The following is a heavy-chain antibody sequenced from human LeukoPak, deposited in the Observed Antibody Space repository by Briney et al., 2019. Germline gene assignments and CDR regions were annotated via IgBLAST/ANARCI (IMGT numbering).Heavy chain of an antibody. D-gene: IGHD3-10*01. CDR3: ARVRMIRGVTPEYYFDF. Sequence: PSETLSLTCTVSGGSVTRGDYSWSWIRQPPGKGLEWIGYINYSGRTSYNASLKSRVTISIDMSKNQFSLKPNSVTAADTAVYYCARVRMIRGVTPEYYFDFWGQGSLVTVAS. CDR2: INYSGRT. J-gene: IGHJ4*02. CDR1: GGSVTRGDYS. V-gene: IGHV4-30-4*01.